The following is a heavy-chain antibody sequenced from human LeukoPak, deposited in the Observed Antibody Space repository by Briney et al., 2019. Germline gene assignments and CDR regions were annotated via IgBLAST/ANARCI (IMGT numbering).Heavy chain of an antibody. CDR1: GFTFSSYA. D-gene: IGHD1-26*01. CDR3: AKVGLEWELLWYFDY. J-gene: IGHJ4*02. CDR2: ISGSGGST. Sequence: PGGSLRLSCAASGFTFSSYAMSWVRQAPGKGLEWVSAISGSGGSTYYADSVKGRFTISRDNSKNTLYLQMNSLRAEDTAVYYCAKVGLEWELLWYFDYWGQGTLVTVSS. V-gene: IGHV3-23*01.